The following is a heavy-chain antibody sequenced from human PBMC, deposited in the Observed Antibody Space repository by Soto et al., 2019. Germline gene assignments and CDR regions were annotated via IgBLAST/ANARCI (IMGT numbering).Heavy chain of an antibody. V-gene: IGHV4-34*01. CDR2: INHSGST. J-gene: IGHJ4*02. CDR1: GGSFSGYY. Sequence: SETLSLTCAVYGGSFSGYYWSWIRQPPGKGLEWIGEINHSGSTNYNPSLKSRVTISVDTSKNQFSLKLSSVTAADTAVYYCARGDYVVGQDFDYWGQGTLVTVSS. D-gene: IGHD2-15*01. CDR3: ARGDYVVGQDFDY.